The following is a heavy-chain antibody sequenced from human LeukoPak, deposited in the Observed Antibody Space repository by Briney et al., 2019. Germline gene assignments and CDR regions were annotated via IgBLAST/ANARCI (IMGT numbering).Heavy chain of an antibody. Sequence: GGSLRLSCAASGFTFSSYAMSWVRQAPGKGLEWVSAISGSGGSTYYADSVKGRFTISRDNSKNTLYLQMDRLRAEDTAVYYCAKDKGYSSSWYQNDYWGQGTLVTVSS. J-gene: IGHJ4*02. D-gene: IGHD6-13*01. CDR2: ISGSGGST. V-gene: IGHV3-23*01. CDR1: GFTFSSYA. CDR3: AKDKGYSSSWYQNDY.